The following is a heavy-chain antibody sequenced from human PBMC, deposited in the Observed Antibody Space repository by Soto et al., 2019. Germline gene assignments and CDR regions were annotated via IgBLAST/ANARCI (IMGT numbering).Heavy chain of an antibody. D-gene: IGHD1-26*01. V-gene: IGHV3-23*01. J-gene: IGHJ4*02. CDR3: ASDSGSYSDYFDY. CDR1: RFTFSSYA. Sequence: PGGSLRLSCAASRFTFSSYAMSWVRQAPGKGLEWVSVISGSGGSTYYADSVKGRFTTSRDNSKNTLYLQMNSLRAEDTAVYYCASDSGSYSDYFDYWGQGTLVTVSS. CDR2: ISGSGGST.